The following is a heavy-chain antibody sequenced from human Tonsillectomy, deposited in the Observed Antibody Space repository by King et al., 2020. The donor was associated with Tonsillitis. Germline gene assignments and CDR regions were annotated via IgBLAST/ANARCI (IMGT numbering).Heavy chain of an antibody. CDR3: ERLEGLYYYDSSGYYAFYI. CDR2: IHYTGST. D-gene: IGHD3-22*01. CDR1: GGSISSSSYS. V-gene: IGHV4-39*07. J-gene: IGHJ3*02. Sequence: QLQLQESGPGLVKPSETLSLTCTVSGGSISSSSYSWGWIRQPPGKGLEWIGSIHYTGSTYYNPSLKSRVTISVDTSKNQFSLKLSSVTAADTAVYYCERLEGLYYYDSSGYYAFYIWGQGTMVTVSS.